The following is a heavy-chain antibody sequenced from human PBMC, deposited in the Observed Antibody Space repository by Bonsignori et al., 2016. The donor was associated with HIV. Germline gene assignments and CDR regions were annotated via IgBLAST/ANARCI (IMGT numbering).Heavy chain of an antibody. CDR3: AKDRGGASESTQQLEPHDY. J-gene: IGHJ4*02. Sequence: EVQLVESGGGLVQPGRSLRLSCAASGFTFDDYAMHWVRQAPGKGLEWVSGISWKSGTIAYADSVKGRFTISRDNARNSLYLQMNSLRPDDTALYYCAKDRGGASESTQQLEPHDYWGRGNPWSPSP. V-gene: IGHV3-9*01. D-gene: IGHD6-13*01. CDR2: ISWKSGTI. CDR1: GFTFDDYA.